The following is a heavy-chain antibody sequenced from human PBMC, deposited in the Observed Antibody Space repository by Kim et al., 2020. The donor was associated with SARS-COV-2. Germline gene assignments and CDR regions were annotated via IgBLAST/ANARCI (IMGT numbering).Heavy chain of an antibody. CDR1: GFAFYAYA. V-gene: IGHV3-23*01. Sequence: GGSLRLSCAASGFAFYAYAMNWVRQAPGRGLEWVSGIVGSSDNYYDESANGRFTISRDTSNNLVYLQMNSLRVEDTAIYYCAKDRISGDGVWGFDYWGQGILVTVSS. D-gene: IGHD3-16*01. J-gene: IGHJ4*02. CDR2: IVGSSDN. CDR3: AKDRISGDGVWGFDY.